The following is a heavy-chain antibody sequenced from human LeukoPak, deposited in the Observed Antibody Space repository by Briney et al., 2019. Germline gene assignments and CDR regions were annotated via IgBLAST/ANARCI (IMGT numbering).Heavy chain of an antibody. V-gene: IGHV3-21*01. CDR1: GFTFSSYS. J-gene: IGHJ6*03. Sequence: GGSLRLSCAASGFTFSSYSMNWVRQAPGKGLEWVSSISSSSSYIYYADSVKGRFTISRDNAKNSLYLQMNSLRAEDTAEYYCARATPTMVRGVIVYYYYMDVWGKGTTVTISS. CDR3: ARATPTMVRGVIVYYYYMDV. CDR2: ISSSSSYI. D-gene: IGHD3-10*01.